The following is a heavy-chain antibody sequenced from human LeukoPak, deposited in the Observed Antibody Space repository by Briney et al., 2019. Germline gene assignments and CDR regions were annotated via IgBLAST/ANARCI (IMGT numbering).Heavy chain of an antibody. Sequence: GGSLRLSCAASGFTFSSYSMNWVRQAPGKGLEWVSSISSSGSYIYYADSVKGRFTISRDNAKNSLYLQMNSLRAEDTAVYYCARDWAGQLYYDSSGYSFDYWGQGTLVTVSS. CDR1: GFTFSSYS. J-gene: IGHJ4*02. CDR3: ARDWAGQLYYDSSGYSFDY. CDR2: ISSSGSYI. D-gene: IGHD3-22*01. V-gene: IGHV3-21*01.